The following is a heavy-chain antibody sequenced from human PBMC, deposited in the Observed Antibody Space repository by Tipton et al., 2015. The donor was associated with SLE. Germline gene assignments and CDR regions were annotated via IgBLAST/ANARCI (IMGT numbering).Heavy chain of an antibody. CDR3: AKDLSYSSSWFDC. CDR2: VSGSGGST. J-gene: IGHJ5*01. Sequence: GSLRLSCAASGFIFSGYAMSGVRQSPEKGLELVSSVSGSGGSTYYADSVKGRFTVSRDNSKNTLYLQMHSLRADDTALYYCAKDLSYSSSWFDCWGQGTLVTVSS. V-gene: IGHV3-23*01. CDR1: GFIFSGYA. D-gene: IGHD6-13*01.